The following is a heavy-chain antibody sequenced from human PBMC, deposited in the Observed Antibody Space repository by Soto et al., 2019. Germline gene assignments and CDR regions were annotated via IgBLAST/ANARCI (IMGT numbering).Heavy chain of an antibody. CDR2: ITSSSSYI. V-gene: IGHV3-21*01. D-gene: IGHD3-22*01. CDR1: GFTFSLYS. J-gene: IGHJ4*02. Sequence: GGSLRLSCAASGFTFSLYSMIWVRQAPGKGLEWVASITSSSSYIYYEDSLKGRFTISRDNGKNSLFLQLDSLRAEDTAVYFCVRARSTDSRPDYWGQGTLVTVSS. CDR3: VRARSTDSRPDY.